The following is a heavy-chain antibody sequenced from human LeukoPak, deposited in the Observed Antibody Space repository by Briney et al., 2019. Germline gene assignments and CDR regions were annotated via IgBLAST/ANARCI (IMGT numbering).Heavy chain of an antibody. CDR2: IYRSGST. J-gene: IGHJ3*02. D-gene: IGHD3-22*01. V-gene: IGHV4-30-4*08. CDR3: AREPSITLIGAVREAFDI. CDR1: GGSIRSDDYY. Sequence: SQTLSLTCAVSGGSIRSDDYYWSWIRQSPGKGLEWIGYIYRSGSTYYNPSLRSRVTISVDTSKNQLSLKLSSVTAADTAVYYCAREPSITLIGAVREAFDIWGQGTMVTVSS.